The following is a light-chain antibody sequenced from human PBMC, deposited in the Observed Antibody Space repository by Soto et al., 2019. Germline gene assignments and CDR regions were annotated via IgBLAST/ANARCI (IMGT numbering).Light chain of an antibody. CDR3: QQYNSYPST. J-gene: IGKJ1*01. V-gene: IGKV1-5*01. Sequence: DIQVTQSPSTLSASVGDRVTITCRASQSISSWLDWYQQTPGKAPKLLIFDASNLETGVPSRFSGSGSGTDFTLTITSLQPDDFATYYCQQYNSYPSTFGQCTKVE. CDR1: QSISSW. CDR2: DAS.